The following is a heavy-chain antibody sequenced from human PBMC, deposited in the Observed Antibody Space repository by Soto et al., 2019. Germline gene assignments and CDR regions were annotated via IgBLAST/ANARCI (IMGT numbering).Heavy chain of an antibody. Sequence: GGSLRLSCAASGFTFTNAWINWVRQAPGKGLEWVGRIKSKTDGGTTDYAEPVKGRFAISRDDSNNMVYLQMNSLKIEDTAVYYCGKDPNGDYVAAFDIWGPGTVVTVSS. CDR1: GFTFTNAW. V-gene: IGHV3-15*07. D-gene: IGHD4-17*01. CDR3: GKDPNGDYVAAFDI. J-gene: IGHJ3*02. CDR2: IKSKTDGGTT.